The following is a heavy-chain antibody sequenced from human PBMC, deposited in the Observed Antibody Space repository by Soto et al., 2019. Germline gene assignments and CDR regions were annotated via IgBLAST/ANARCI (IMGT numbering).Heavy chain of an antibody. CDR1: GFTFSDYW. D-gene: IGHD3-10*01. J-gene: IGHJ6*02. V-gene: IGHV3-74*01. CDR2: INGDGSRS. Sequence: EVQLVESGGGLVQPGGSLRLSCATSGFTFSDYWIHWVRQAPGKGLVWVSRINGDGSRSDYADSVKGRFTIYRDNAENTVYLQMNSLSAEDTVVYFCARGIRGKYGMDVWGHGTTTTVSS. CDR3: ARGIRGKYGMDV.